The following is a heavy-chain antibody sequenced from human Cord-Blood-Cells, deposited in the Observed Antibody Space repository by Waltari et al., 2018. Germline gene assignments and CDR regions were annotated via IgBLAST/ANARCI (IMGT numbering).Heavy chain of an antibody. CDR1: GGSISSSSYY. CDR3: ARMGDYAFDI. V-gene: IGHV4-39*01. J-gene: IGHJ3*02. D-gene: IGHD3-16*01. Sequence: TLSLTCTVSGGSISSSSYYWGWIRQPPGKGLEWIGSIYYSGSTYYNPSLKSRVTISVDTSKNQFSLKLSSVTAADTAVYYCARMGDYAFDIWGQGTMVTVSS. CDR2: IYYSGST.